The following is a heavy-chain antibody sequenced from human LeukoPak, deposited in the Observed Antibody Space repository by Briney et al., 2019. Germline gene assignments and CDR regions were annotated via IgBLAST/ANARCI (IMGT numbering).Heavy chain of an antibody. CDR2: IYAGEGA. CDR1: GDSIRNYF. J-gene: IGHJ4*02. V-gene: IGHV4-4*07. CDR3: AREGYSYGYYFDY. D-gene: IGHD5-18*01. Sequence: SETLSLTCTVSGDSIRNYFWSWIRQPAGKGLEWIGRIYAGEGAKYNPSLETRVTVSVDTSTNQLSLKLSSVTAADTAVYYCAREGYSYGYYFDYWDRGTLVTVSS.